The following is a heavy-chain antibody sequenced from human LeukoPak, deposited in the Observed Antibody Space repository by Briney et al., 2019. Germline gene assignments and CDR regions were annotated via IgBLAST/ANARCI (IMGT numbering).Heavy chain of an antibody. J-gene: IGHJ4*02. CDR2: ISSTGGAT. CDR1: GFTFSSYA. Sequence: GGSLRLSCAASGFTFSSYAMSWVRQAPGKGLEWVSAISSTGGATYYADSVKGRFAISRDNSRNTVDLQMNSLRAEDTAVYYCATHYGDNLRYYFDYWGQGTLVTVSS. CDR3: ATHYGDNLRYYFDY. V-gene: IGHV3-23*01. D-gene: IGHD4-17*01.